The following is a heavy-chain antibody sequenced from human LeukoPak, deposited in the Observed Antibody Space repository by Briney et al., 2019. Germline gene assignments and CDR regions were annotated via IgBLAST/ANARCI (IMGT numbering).Heavy chain of an antibody. V-gene: IGHV4-59*01. Sequence: SETLSLTCTVSGGSISSYYWSWIRQPPGKGLEWIGYIYYSGSTNYNPSLKSRVTISVDTSKNQFSLKLSSVTAADTAVYYCARVIPSRNYYYYGMDVWGQGTTVTVSS. CDR2: IYYSGST. CDR1: GGSISSYY. J-gene: IGHJ6*02. CDR3: ARVIPSRNYYYYGMDV.